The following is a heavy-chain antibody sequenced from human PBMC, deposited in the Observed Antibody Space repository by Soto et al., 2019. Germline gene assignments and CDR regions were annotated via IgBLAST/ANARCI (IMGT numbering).Heavy chain of an antibody. D-gene: IGHD2-8*01. Sequence: EVQLLESGGGLVQPGGSLRLSCAASGFTFNNYAMSWVRQAPGKGLEWVSAISGSGGSTHYADSVKGRFTISRDNSKNTLCLQMNSLRAEDTAVYYCAKLASGHYCTNGVCLLYYCNYGGQGAQVPVSS. V-gene: IGHV3-23*01. J-gene: IGHJ4*02. CDR2: ISGSGGST. CDR3: AKLASGHYCTNGVCLLYYCNY. CDR1: GFTFNNYA.